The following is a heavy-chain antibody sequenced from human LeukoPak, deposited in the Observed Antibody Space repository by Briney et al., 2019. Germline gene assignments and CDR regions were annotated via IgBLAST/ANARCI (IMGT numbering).Heavy chain of an antibody. V-gene: IGHV4-34*01. CDR3: ARVLSIVVVPGATFWFDP. Sequence: PSETLSLICAVYSGSFSGYYWSWIRQPPGKGLEWIGDVNHSGSTNYNPSLKSRVTISVDTSKNQFSLKLSSVTAADTAVYHCARVLSIVVVPGATFWFDPWGQGTLVTVSS. D-gene: IGHD2-2*01. CDR1: SGSFSGYY. CDR2: VNHSGST. J-gene: IGHJ5*02.